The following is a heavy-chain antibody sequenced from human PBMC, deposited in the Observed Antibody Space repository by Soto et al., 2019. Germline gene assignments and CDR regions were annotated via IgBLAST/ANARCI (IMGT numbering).Heavy chain of an antibody. V-gene: IGHV3-23*04. CDR2: ISGRDDTT. Sequence: VQLVESGGDLTQPGGSLRLSCAASGFSVRGYGMSWVRQAPGKALEWVSGISGRDDTTYYTDSVRGRFTISKDTSKNTLYLQMNSLRVEDMAVYYCEGSWTWGQGTMVTVSS. CDR3: EGSWT. J-gene: IGHJ3*01. CDR1: GFSVRGYG. D-gene: IGHD5-12*01.